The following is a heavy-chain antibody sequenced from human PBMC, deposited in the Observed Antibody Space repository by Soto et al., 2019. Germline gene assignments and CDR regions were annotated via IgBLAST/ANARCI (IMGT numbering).Heavy chain of an antibody. D-gene: IGHD3-10*01. CDR1: GFTFSSYG. V-gene: IGHV3-30*03. CDR3: ARGRYYDSPQDL. Sequence: GGSLRLSCAASGFTFSSYGMHWVRQAPGKGLEWVALISSAESAYYTDSVRGRFIITRDNSDNMLYLQMSSLRVEDTAIYFCARGRYYDSPQDLWGRGTQVTVSS. J-gene: IGHJ5*02. CDR2: ISSAESA.